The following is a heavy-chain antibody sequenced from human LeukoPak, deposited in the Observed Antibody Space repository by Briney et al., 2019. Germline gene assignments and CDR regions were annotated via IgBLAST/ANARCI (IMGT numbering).Heavy chain of an antibody. J-gene: IGHJ6*03. CDR3: ARARFGDRYYYMDV. Sequence: ASVKVSCKASGYTFTSYGISWVRQAPGQGLEWMGWISAYNGNTNYAQKLQGRVTMTTNTSTSTAYMELRSLRSDDTAVYYCARARFGDRYYYMDVWGKGTTVTVSS. CDR2: ISAYNGNT. D-gene: IGHD3-10*01. V-gene: IGHV1-18*01. CDR1: GYTFTSYG.